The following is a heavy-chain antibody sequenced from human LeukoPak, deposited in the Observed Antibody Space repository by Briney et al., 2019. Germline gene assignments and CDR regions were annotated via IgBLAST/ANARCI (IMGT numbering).Heavy chain of an antibody. D-gene: IGHD7-27*01. V-gene: IGHV5-10-1*01. CDR1: GYSFNNYR. Sequence: GESLKISCKGSGYSFNNYRISWVRQMPWKGLEWMGTIDPTDSYTKYSPSFQGHVTISLDKSISTAYLQWSGLRASDTAMYYCVRLGRYPIDYWGQGALVTVSS. CDR2: IDPTDSYT. CDR3: VRLGRYPIDY. J-gene: IGHJ4*02.